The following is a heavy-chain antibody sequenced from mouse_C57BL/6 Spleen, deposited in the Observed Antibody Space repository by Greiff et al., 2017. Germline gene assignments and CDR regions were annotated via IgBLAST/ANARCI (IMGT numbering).Heavy chain of an antibody. CDR1: GYTFTSYW. CDR2: IDPSDSYT. D-gene: IGHD3-2*02. J-gene: IGHJ3*01. Sequence: QVQLQKPGAELVRPGTSVKLSCKASGYTFTSYWMHWVKQRPGQGLEWIGVIDPSDSYTNYNQKFKGKATLTVDTSSSTAYMQLSSLTSEDSAVYYCAPQTAQTPFAYWGQGTLVTVSA. V-gene: IGHV1-59*01. CDR3: APQTAQTPFAY.